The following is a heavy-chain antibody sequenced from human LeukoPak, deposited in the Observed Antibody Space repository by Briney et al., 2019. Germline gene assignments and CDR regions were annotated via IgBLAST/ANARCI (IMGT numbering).Heavy chain of an antibody. CDR3: ARDNWNYGSSMDV. CDR1: GGSISSYY. D-gene: IGHD1-7*01. J-gene: IGHJ6*02. Sequence: PSETLSLTCTVSGGSISSYYWSWIRQPPGKGLEWLGYIYYSGSTNYNPSLKSRVTISVDTSKNQFSLKLSSVTAADTAVYYCARDNWNYGSSMDVWGQGTTVTVSS. CDR2: IYYSGST. V-gene: IGHV4-59*01.